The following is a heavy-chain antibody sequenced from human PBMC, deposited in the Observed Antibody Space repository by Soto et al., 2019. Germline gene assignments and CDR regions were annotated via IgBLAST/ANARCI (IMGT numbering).Heavy chain of an antibody. D-gene: IGHD2-2*01. Sequence: EGQVLESGGGLVRPGGSLRLSCAASGFPFSSYAMNWVRQAPGKGLEWVSSISGSGGSTYYSDSVKGRFTISRDNSKNTLYLQRNSLRAEDTAVYYCTNARGYCSGTSCYSWYFDLWGRGTLVTVSS. CDR3: TNARGYCSGTSCYSWYFDL. V-gene: IGHV3-23*01. CDR1: GFPFSSYA. CDR2: ISGSGGST. J-gene: IGHJ2*01.